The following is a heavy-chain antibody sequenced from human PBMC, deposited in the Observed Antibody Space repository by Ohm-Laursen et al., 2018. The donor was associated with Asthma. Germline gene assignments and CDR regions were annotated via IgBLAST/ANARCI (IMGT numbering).Heavy chain of an antibody. V-gene: IGHV3-7*01. CDR2: IKEDGSET. Sequence: GSLRLSCSASGLSLSNYWMTWVRQAPGKGPEWVAHIKEDGSETSYLDSLKGRITISRDNAKNSLYLQMNSLRAEDTAVYYCTRDRVDIVTTMRLQYYGMDVWGQGTTVTVSS. CDR1: GLSLSNYW. D-gene: IGHD5-12*01. CDR3: TRDRVDIVTTMRLQYYGMDV. J-gene: IGHJ6*02.